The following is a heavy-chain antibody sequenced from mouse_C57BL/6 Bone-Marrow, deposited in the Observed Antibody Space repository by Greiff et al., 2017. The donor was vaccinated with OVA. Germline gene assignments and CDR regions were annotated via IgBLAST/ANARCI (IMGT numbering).Heavy chain of an antibody. Sequence: VQLQQSGAELVKPGASVKLSCTASGFNIKDYYMHWVKQRTEQGLEWIGRIDPEDGETKYAPKFQGKATITADTSSNTAYLQRSSLTSEDTAVYYCARSGITTVVAPNYFDYWGQGTTLTVSS. CDR2: IDPEDGET. D-gene: IGHD1-1*01. V-gene: IGHV14-2*01. CDR1: GFNIKDYY. CDR3: ARSGITTVVAPNYFDY. J-gene: IGHJ2*01.